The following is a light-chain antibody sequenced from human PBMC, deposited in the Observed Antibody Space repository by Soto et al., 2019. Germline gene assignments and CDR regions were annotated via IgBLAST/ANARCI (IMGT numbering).Light chain of an antibody. CDR3: QSADSSGTYWV. CDR1: NSNLGAGYD. V-gene: IGLV1-40*01. J-gene: IGLJ3*02. CDR2: GNR. Sequence: QPVLTQPPSVSGAPGQRVTISCTGNNSNLGAGYDVHWYQQLPGAAPKLVIFGNRNRPSGVPERFSGSSSGTTVTLTISGVQAEDEADYYCQSADSSGTYWVFGGGTKLTVL.